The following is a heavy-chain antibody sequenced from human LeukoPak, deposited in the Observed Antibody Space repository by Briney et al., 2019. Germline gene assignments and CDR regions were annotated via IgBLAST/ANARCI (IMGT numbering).Heavy chain of an antibody. V-gene: IGHV3-23*01. CDR3: ASRDYDFWSGYYVGGFDY. Sequence: GGSLRLSCAASGFTFSSYSMNWVRQAPGKGLEWVSAISGSGGSTYYADSVKGRFTISRDNSKNTLYLQMNSLRAEDTAVYYCASRDYDFWSGYYVGGFDYWGQGTLVTVSS. CDR1: GFTFSSYS. CDR2: ISGSGGST. D-gene: IGHD3-3*01. J-gene: IGHJ4*02.